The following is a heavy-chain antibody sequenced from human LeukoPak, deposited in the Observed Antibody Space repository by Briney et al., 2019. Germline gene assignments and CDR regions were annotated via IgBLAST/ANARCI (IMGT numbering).Heavy chain of an antibody. CDR2: INWNGGST. D-gene: IGHD6-19*01. J-gene: IGHJ4*02. CDR3: ARVLDSSGWYAFDY. CDR1: GFTFDDYG. V-gene: IGHV3-20*04. Sequence: PGGSLRLSCAASGFTFDDYGMSWVRQAPGKGLEWVSGINWNGGSTGYADSVKGRFTISRDNPKNSLYLQMNSLRAEDTALYYCARVLDSSGWYAFDYWGQGTLVTVSS.